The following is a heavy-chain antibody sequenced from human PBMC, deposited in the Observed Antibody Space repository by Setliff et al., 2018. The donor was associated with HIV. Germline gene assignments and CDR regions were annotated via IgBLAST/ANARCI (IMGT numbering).Heavy chain of an antibody. D-gene: IGHD3-10*01. V-gene: IGHV3-21*01. Sequence: GGSLRLSCAASGFTFSSYSMNWVRQAPGKGLEWVSSISSTGSHIDYIDSLKGRFTISRDNAKNSLYLQMNSLRDEDTAVYYCARDYNINYYYGLDAWGQGTTVTVSS. J-gene: IGHJ6*02. CDR3: ARDYNINYYYGLDA. CDR1: GFTFSSYS. CDR2: ISSTGSHI.